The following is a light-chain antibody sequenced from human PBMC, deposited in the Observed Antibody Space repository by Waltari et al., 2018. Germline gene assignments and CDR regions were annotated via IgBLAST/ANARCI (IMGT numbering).Light chain of an antibody. CDR3: QQYDGSVLT. CDR1: QSVSSIS. CDR2: GTS. J-gene: IGKJ4*01. V-gene: IGKV3-20*01. Sequence: IVLTQSPDTLSLSPGERATLSCRASQSVSSISLVWLQQKPGQDPRLVISGTSNSATGFPDTFCGSGACTAFTLTISSLEPEDFAMSYCQQYDGSVLTFGGGTKVEL.